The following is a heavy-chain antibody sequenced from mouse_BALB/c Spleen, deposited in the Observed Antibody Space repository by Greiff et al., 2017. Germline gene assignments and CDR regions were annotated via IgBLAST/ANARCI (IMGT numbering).Heavy chain of an antibody. CDR1: GYAFSSYW. V-gene: IGHV1-80*01. J-gene: IGHJ4*01. CDR3: ARWDYDSVYYAMDY. Sequence: VQLQQSGAELVRPGSSVKISCKASGYAFSSYWMNWVKQRPGQGLEWIGQIYPGDGDTNYNGKFKGKATLTADKSSSTAYMQLSSLTSEDSAVYYCARWDYDSVYYAMDYWGQGTSVTVSS. CDR2: IYPGDGDT. D-gene: IGHD2-4*01.